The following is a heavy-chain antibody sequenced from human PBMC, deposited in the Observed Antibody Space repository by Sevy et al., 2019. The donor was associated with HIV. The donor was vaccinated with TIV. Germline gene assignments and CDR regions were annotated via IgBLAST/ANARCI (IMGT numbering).Heavy chain of an antibody. V-gene: IGHV4-59*01. Sequence: SETLSLTCTVSGGSISSYYWSWIRQPPGKGLEWIGYIYYSGSTNYNPSLKSRVTISVDTSKNQFSLKLSSVTAADTAVYYCARDSSGYFDAFDIWGQGTMVTVS. CDR1: GGSISSYY. J-gene: IGHJ3*02. CDR3: ARDSSGYFDAFDI. CDR2: IYYSGST. D-gene: IGHD3-22*01.